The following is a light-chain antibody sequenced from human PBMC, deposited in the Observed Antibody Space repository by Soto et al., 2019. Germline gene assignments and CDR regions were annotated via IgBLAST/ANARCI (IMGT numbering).Light chain of an antibody. CDR2: AAS. CDR1: QNINSY. Sequence: DIQMTQSPSSLSASVGDRVTITCRASQNINSYVNWYQQKPGKAPKLLIYAASSLQSRVPSRFSGSESGTDFTLTNSRRQHEDFGTYYCIHTYSNPPWTFVQGTKVEVK. J-gene: IGKJ1*01. CDR3: IHTYSNPPWT. V-gene: IGKV1-39*01.